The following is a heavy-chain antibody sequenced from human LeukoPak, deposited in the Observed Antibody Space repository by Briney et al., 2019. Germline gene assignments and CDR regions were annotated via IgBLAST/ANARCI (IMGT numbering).Heavy chain of an antibody. Sequence: SETLSLTCAVYGGSFSGYYWSWIRQPPGKGLEWIGEINHSGSTNYNPSLKSRVTISVDTSKNQFSLKLSSVTAADTAVYYCARYIVVVPAAHDYWGQGTLVTVSS. V-gene: IGHV4-34*01. CDR2: INHSGST. D-gene: IGHD2-2*01. CDR3: ARYIVVVPAAHDY. CDR1: GGSFSGYY. J-gene: IGHJ4*02.